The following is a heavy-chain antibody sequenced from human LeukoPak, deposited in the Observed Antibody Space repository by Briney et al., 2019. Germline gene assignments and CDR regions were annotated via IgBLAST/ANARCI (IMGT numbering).Heavy chain of an antibody. J-gene: IGHJ4*02. Sequence: SVNVSCKASGGTFSSYAISWVRQAPGQGLEWMGGIIPIFGTANYAQKFQGRVTITADESTSTAYMELSSLRSEDTAVYYCARDVSTWFGELEWGQGTLVTVSS. V-gene: IGHV1-69*13. CDR2: IIPIFGTA. D-gene: IGHD3-10*01. CDR1: GGTFSSYA. CDR3: ARDVSTWFGELE.